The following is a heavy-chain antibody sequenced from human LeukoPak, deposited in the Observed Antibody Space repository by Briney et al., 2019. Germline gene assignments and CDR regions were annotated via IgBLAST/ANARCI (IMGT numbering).Heavy chain of an antibody. J-gene: IGHJ4*02. CDR2: ISSSSSYI. CDR1: GFTFSSYS. CDR3: ARAAAGLDYYFDY. V-gene: IGHV3-21*01. Sequence: GGSLRLSCAASGFTFSSYSMNWVRQAPGKGLEWVSSISSSSSYIYYADSVKGRFTISRDNAKNSLYLQMNSLRAEDTAVYYCARAAAGLDYYFDYWGQGTLVTVSS. D-gene: IGHD6-13*01.